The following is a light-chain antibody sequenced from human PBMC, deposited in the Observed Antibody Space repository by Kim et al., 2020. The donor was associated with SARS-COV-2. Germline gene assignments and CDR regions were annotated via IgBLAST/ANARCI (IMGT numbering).Light chain of an antibody. V-gene: IGLV6-57*03. CDR3: QSYDISNVI. J-gene: IGLJ2*01. CDR2: EDT. CDR1: SGNIADNY. Sequence: GNTVTIPCTRTSGNIADNYVQWYQQRPGSAPTIVIYEDTERPSGVPDRFSGSIDTYSSSASLTISGLKTEDEADYYCQSYDISNVIFGGGTQLTVL.